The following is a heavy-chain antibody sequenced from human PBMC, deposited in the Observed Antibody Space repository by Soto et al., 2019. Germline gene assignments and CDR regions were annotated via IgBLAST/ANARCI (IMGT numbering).Heavy chain of an antibody. V-gene: IGHV3-30*18. D-gene: IGHD6-13*01. Sequence: GGSLRLSCAASGFTFSSYGMHWVRQAPGKGLEWVAVISYDGSNKYYADSVKGRFTISRDNSKNTLYLQMNSLRAEDTAVYYCAKSSWPKYYYIDYRGQGTLVTVSS. CDR2: ISYDGSNK. CDR3: AKSSWPKYYYIDY. CDR1: GFTFSSYG. J-gene: IGHJ4*02.